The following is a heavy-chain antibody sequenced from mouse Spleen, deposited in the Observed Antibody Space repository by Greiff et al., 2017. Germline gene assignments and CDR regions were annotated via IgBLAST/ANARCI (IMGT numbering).Heavy chain of an antibody. Sequence: EVQRVESGGDLVKPGGSLKLSCAASGFTFSSYGMSWVRQTPDKRLEWVATISSGGSYTYYPDSVKGRFTISRDNAKNTLYLQMSSLKSEDTAMYYCARRGNLSWFAYWGQGTLVTVSA. CDR1: GFTFSSYG. J-gene: IGHJ3*01. D-gene: IGHD2-1*01. CDR2: ISSGGSYT. V-gene: IGHV5-6*01. CDR3: ARRGNLSWFAY.